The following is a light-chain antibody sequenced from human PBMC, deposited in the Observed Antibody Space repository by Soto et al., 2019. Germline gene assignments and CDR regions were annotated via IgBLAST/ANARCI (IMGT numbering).Light chain of an antibody. CDR2: GAS. V-gene: IGKV3-15*01. CDR3: QQYNSWPPIT. J-gene: IGKJ5*01. CDR1: QSVSSN. Sequence: EIVMTQSLATLSVSPWERATLSCRASQSVSSNLAWYQQKPGQAPRLLIYGASTRATGIPARFSGGGSGTEFTLTISSLQSEDFVVYYCQQYNSWPPITFGQGTRLEIK.